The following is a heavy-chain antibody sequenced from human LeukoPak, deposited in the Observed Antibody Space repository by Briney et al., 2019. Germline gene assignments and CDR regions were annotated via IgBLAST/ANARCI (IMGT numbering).Heavy chain of an antibody. CDR1: GVSISSSDYY. J-gene: IGHJ4*02. CDR2: IYHSGSS. Sequence: SETLSLTCSVSGVSISSSDYYWGWIRQPPGKGLEWIGSIYHSGSSYFYPSLESRVTISVDTSKNQFSLKLSSVTAADTAVYYCARHSLFTYYYGSGSYLENYFDYWGQGTLVTVSS. V-gene: IGHV4-39*01. CDR3: ARHSLFTYYYGSGSYLENYFDY. D-gene: IGHD3-10*01.